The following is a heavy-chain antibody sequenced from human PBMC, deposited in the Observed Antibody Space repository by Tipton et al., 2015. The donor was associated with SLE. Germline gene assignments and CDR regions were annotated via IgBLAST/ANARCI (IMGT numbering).Heavy chain of an antibody. Sequence: QLVQSGGGLVQPGKSLTLSCAASGFTFSSYEMNWVRQAPGKGLEWVSYISSSGGTIYYADSVKGRFTISRDNAKNSLYLQMNSLRAEDTAVYYCARFRTSGPLDYWGQGTLVTVSS. D-gene: IGHD6-6*01. CDR3: ARFRTSGPLDY. V-gene: IGHV3-48*03. J-gene: IGHJ4*02. CDR2: ISSSGGTI. CDR1: GFTFSSYE.